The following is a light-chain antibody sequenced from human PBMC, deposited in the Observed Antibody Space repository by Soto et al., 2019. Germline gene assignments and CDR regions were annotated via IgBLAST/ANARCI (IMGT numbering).Light chain of an antibody. V-gene: IGKV4-1*01. Sequence: DIVMTQSPDSLAVSLGERATVNCKSSQSVLYSSDNKNDLAWYQQKPGQPPKLLIYWASTRGSGVPDRFSGSGYGTDFTLTISSLQAEDVAVYYCQQYHTIPRTFGQGTKVEIK. J-gene: IGKJ1*01. CDR3: QQYHTIPRT. CDR1: QSVLYSSDNKND. CDR2: WAS.